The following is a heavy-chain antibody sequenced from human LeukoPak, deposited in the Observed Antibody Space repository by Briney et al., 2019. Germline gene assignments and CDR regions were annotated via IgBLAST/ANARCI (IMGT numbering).Heavy chain of an antibody. J-gene: IGHJ4*02. D-gene: IGHD3-22*01. CDR2: ISSSGGDI. Sequence: GGSLRLSCAASGFTFSTYAMNWVRPAPGRGLEWVSTISSSGGDIYYADSAKGRFTISRDNSENTLYLQMNSLRAEDTAVYYCAKIPPYYYDRSGYYYFDYWGQGTLVTVSS. V-gene: IGHV3-23*01. CDR1: GFTFSTYA. CDR3: AKIPPYYYDRSGYYYFDY.